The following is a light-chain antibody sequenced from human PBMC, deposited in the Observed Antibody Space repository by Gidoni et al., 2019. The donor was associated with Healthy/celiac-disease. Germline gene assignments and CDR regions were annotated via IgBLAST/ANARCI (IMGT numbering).Light chain of an antibody. Sequence: EIVLTQSPATLSLSPGERATLSCRASQSVSSYLAWYQQKPGQAPRLLIYDASNRATGIPARFSGSGSGTDFTLTISSLEPEDVAVYYCQQRSNWPPGITVGHGTKVDIK. CDR1: QSVSSY. V-gene: IGKV3-11*01. CDR3: QQRSNWPPGIT. J-gene: IGKJ3*01. CDR2: DAS.